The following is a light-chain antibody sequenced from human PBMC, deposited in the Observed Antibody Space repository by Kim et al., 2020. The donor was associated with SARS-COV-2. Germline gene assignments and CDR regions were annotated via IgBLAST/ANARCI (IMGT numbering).Light chain of an antibody. CDR3: CSYAGDDTFV. CDR1: SSDVGGYNY. CDR2: DVN. Sequence: GQSVTISCARTSSDVGGYNYVAWYQQRPGKAPKLIISDVNKRPSGVPDRFSGSKSGYTASLTISGLHAEDEADYYCCSYAGDDTFVFGPGTKVTVL. V-gene: IGLV2-11*03. J-gene: IGLJ1*01.